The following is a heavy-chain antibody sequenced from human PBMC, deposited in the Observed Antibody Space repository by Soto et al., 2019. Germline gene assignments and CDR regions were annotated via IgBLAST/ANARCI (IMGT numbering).Heavy chain of an antibody. CDR1: GYTFTSYY. CDR3: ARGACDGGSCYLNWYFDL. D-gene: IGHD2-15*01. CDR2: INPSGGST. J-gene: IGHJ2*01. V-gene: IGHV1-46*01. Sequence: GASVKVSCKASGYTFTSYYMHWVRQAPGQGLEWMGIINPSGGSTSYAQKFQGRVTMTRDTSTSTVYMELSSLRSEDTAVYYCARGACDGGSCYLNWYFDLWGRGTLVTVSS.